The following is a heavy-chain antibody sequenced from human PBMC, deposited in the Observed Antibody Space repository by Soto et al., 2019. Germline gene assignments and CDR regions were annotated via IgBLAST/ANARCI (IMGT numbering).Heavy chain of an antibody. CDR1: GYSFTSCW. CDR2: RSPGASHT. J-gene: IGHJ4*02. Sequence: GESLKISLKGSGYSFTSCWIGWVRQMPGKRLDPTPIRSPGASHTRYSPSSHRQVTSSDDKCTSTAYRQCSSLRAPDTPMYYCARQGGILLDYWGQGSRDT. CDR3: ARQGGILLDY. V-gene: IGHV5-51*01.